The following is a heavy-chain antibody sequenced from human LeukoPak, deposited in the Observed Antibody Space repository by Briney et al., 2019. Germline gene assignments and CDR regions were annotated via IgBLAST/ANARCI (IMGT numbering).Heavy chain of an antibody. D-gene: IGHD3-3*01. CDR1: GFTFSSHW. Sequence: GGSLRLSCAASGFTFSSHWMSWVRQAPGKGLEWVANIKQDGSEIHYVDSVKGRLTISRDNAKNSLYLQMNSLRAEDTAVYYCAKYLSGNYYHGLDVWGQGTTVTVSS. V-gene: IGHV3-7*05. CDR3: AKYLSGNYYHGLDV. CDR2: IKQDGSEI. J-gene: IGHJ6*02.